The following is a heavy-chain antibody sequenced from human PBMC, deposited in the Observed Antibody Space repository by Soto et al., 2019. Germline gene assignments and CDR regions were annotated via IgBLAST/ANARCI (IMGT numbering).Heavy chain of an antibody. Sequence: QITLKESGPTLVKPTQTLTLTCTISGFSLSTGGVGVGWIRQPPGKALEWLALIYWDDDKRYSPSLKSRLTITKHHSKSQVVLTMINMDPVDTATYYCVHSRCGGDCLQSYSAHYYYGLDVWGQGTTVTVSS. CDR2: IYWDDDK. CDR1: GFSLSTGGVG. J-gene: IGHJ6*02. V-gene: IGHV2-5*02. CDR3: VHSRCGGDCLQSYSAHYYYGLDV. D-gene: IGHD2-21*02.